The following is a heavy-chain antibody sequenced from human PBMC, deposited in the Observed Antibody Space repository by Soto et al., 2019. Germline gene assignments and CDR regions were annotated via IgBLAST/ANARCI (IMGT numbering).Heavy chain of an antibody. CDR3: ARRDSGGFYRFFDS. D-gene: IGHD2-15*01. Sequence: SVKVSCKASGGSLSTNPISWVRQAPGQGLEWMGGTGSGTGPGNHAQKFQGRLTVTADKSTSTVYMELTNLSSEDTAVYYCARRDSGGFYRFFDSWGQGPLVTVSS. CDR1: GGSLSTNP. CDR2: TGSGTGPG. J-gene: IGHJ4*02. V-gene: IGHV1-69*06.